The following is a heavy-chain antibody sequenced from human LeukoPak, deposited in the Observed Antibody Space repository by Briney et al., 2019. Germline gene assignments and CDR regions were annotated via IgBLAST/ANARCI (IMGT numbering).Heavy chain of an antibody. CDR1: GFTVSDNY. J-gene: IGHJ3*02. V-gene: IGHV4-30-2*01. CDR3: ARGYGDNSGAFDI. Sequence: LRLSCAAPGFTVSDNYMGWIRQPPGKGLEWIGYIYYSGRSYYNPSLKSRVTISLDRSKNQFSLRLSSVTAADTAVYFCARGYGDNSGAFDIWGQGTLVTVSS. CDR2: IYYSGRS. D-gene: IGHD4-23*01.